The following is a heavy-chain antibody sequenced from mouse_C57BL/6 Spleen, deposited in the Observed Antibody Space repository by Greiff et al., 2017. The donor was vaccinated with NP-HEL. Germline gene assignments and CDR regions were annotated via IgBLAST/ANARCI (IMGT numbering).Heavy chain of an antibody. CDR2: ISDGGSYT. CDR3: ARVAKDYDVGYFDV. D-gene: IGHD2-4*01. V-gene: IGHV5-4*01. Sequence: VQLQQSGGGLVKPGGSLKLSCAASGFTFSSYAMSWVRQTPEKRLEWVATISDGGSYTYYPDNVKGRFTISRDNAKNNLYLQMSHLKSEDTAMYYCARVAKDYDVGYFDVWGTGTTVTVSS. J-gene: IGHJ1*03. CDR1: GFTFSSYA.